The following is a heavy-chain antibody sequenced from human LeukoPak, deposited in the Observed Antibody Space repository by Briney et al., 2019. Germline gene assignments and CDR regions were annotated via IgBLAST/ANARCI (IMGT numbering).Heavy chain of an antibody. CDR2: ISGSSSI. V-gene: IGHV3-48*01. D-gene: IGHD2-8*02. J-gene: IGHJ1*01. CDR1: GFIFSSYS. Sequence: GGSLRLSCAVSGFIFSSYSMNWVRQAPGKGLEWVSYISGSSSIRYADSVKGRFTISRDNAKNSLYLQMNSLRAEDTAVYYCARDSQTLVRVQHWGQGTLVTVSS. CDR3: ARDSQTLVRVQH.